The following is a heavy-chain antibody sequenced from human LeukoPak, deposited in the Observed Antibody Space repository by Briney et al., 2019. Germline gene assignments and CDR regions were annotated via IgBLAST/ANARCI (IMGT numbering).Heavy chain of an antibody. CDR1: GFTFSRYG. V-gene: IGHV3-33*01. J-gene: IGHJ4*02. D-gene: IGHD3-22*01. Sequence: GGSLRLSCAASGFTFSRYGMHWVRQAPGKGLEWVAVIWYDGSNRQYADSVKGRFTISRDNSKNTLYLQMDSLRAEDTAVYYCARDFGFSPSSGYSFDYWGQGTLVTVSS. CDR2: IWYDGSNR. CDR3: ARDFGFSPSSGYSFDY.